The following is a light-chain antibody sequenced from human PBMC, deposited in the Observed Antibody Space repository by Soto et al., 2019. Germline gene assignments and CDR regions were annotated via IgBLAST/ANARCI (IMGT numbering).Light chain of an antibody. J-gene: IGKJ2*01. CDR3: QQYYIYPYT. Sequence: AIRMTQSPSSFSASTGDRVTITCRASQGISSYLAWYQQKPGKAPKLLIYAASTLQSGVPSRFSGSGSGTDFTLTISCLQSENFATYYCQQYYIYPYTFGQGTK. V-gene: IGKV1-8*01. CDR1: QGISSY. CDR2: AAS.